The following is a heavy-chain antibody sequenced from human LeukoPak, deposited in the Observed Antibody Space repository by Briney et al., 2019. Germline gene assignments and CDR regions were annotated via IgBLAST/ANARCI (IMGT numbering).Heavy chain of an antibody. Sequence: ASVKVSCKASGYTFTSYDINWVRQATGQGLEWMGWMNPNSGNTGYAQKFQGRVTMTRNTSISTAYMELSSLRSEDTAVYYCARGDYNWNYNREYYFDYWGQGTLVTVSS. J-gene: IGHJ4*02. CDR2: MNPNSGNT. CDR1: GYTFTSYD. D-gene: IGHD1-7*01. V-gene: IGHV1-8*01. CDR3: ARGDYNWNYNREYYFDY.